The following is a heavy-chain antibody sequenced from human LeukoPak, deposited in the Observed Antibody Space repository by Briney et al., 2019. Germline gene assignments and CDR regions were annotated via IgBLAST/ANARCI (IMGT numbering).Heavy chain of an antibody. Sequence: PGGSLRLSCAASGFTFDEYGMSWVRQAPGKGLEWVSGINWNGGSTGYADSVKGRFTIYRDNAKNSLYLQMNRLRAEDTAVYFCARADTSDILTGYSDYWGQGTLVTVSS. D-gene: IGHD3-9*01. V-gene: IGHV3-20*04. J-gene: IGHJ4*02. CDR3: ARADTSDILTGYSDY. CDR1: GFTFDEYG. CDR2: INWNGGST.